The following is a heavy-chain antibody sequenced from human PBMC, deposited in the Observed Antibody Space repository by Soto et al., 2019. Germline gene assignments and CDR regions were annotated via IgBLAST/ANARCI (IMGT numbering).Heavy chain of an antibody. CDR1: GYTFTSYA. J-gene: IGHJ3*02. Sequence: QVHLVQSGAEVKRPGASVKVSCKASGYTFTSYAIHWVRQAPGQGLEWMGWINCGNGNTKYSQKLQGRLTITRDTSASTAYMELSSLRSEDMAVYFCAREHDSWSLYAFDMWGQGTMVTVSS. D-gene: IGHD3-3*01. V-gene: IGHV1-3*01. CDR3: AREHDSWSLYAFDM. CDR2: INCGNGNT.